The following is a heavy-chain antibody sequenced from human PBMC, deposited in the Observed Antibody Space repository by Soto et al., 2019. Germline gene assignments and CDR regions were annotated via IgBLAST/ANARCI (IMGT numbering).Heavy chain of an antibody. CDR2: IIPIFGTA. CDR3: ARGRGSSWPYYYYYGMDV. V-gene: IGHV1-69*13. J-gene: IGHJ6*02. Sequence: GASVKVSCKASGGTFSSYAISWVRQAPGQGLEWSGGIIPIFGTANYAQKFQGRVTITADESTSTAYMELGSLRSEYTAVYYCARGRGSSWPYYYYYGMDVWGQGTTVTVSS. D-gene: IGHD6-13*01. CDR1: GGTFSSYA.